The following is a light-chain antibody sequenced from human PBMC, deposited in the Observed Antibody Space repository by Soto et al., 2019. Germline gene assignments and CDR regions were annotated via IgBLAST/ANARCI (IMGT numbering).Light chain of an antibody. CDR1: QNVLSD. J-gene: IGKJ1*01. CDR3: QQYRSCPRT. V-gene: IGKV3-15*01. Sequence: EILLTQSPATLSVSPGETATLSCRASQNVLSDLAWYQQKPGQAPRLLVYGATTRATDAPAKFRGSGSGTEFSLTISSLQSEDSATYYCQQYRSCPRTFGQGSKVEI. CDR2: GAT.